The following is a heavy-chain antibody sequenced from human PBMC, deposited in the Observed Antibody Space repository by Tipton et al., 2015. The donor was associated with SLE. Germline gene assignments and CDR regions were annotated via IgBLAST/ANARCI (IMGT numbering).Heavy chain of an antibody. D-gene: IGHD6-19*01. CDR3: ARAWLAHAFDI. CDR2: IYYSGST. J-gene: IGHJ3*02. Sequence: TLSLTCTVSGGSISSSSYYWGWIRQPPGKGLEWIGSIYYSGSTYYNPSLKSRVTISVDTSKNQFSLKLSSVTAADTAVYYCARAWLAHAFDIWGQGTMVTVSS. V-gene: IGHV4-39*07. CDR1: GGSISSSSYY.